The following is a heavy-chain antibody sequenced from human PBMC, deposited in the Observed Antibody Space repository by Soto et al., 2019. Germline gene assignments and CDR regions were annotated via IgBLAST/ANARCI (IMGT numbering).Heavy chain of an antibody. CDR1: GFTFRDYS. CDR2: ISGRSTTV. D-gene: IGHD3-22*01. CDR3: ARDAGYFDKSGNYHGEVYGY. Sequence: HPGGSLRLSCAASGFTFRDYSMNWVRQAPGKGLQWTSYISGRSTTVYYSDSVKGRFTISRDNANNAVFLQMNSLREEDTAVYYCARDAGYFDKSGNYHGEVYGYWGQGTPVTVSS. V-gene: IGHV3-48*02. J-gene: IGHJ4*02.